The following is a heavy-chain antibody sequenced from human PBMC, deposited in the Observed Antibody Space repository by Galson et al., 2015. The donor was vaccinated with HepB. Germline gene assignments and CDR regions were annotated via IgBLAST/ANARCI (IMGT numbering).Heavy chain of an antibody. V-gene: IGHV1-46*03. CDR1: GYTFTSYD. D-gene: IGHD3-16*01. CDR2: LNPSGGGT. J-gene: IGHJ4*02. Sequence: SVKVSCKASGYTFTSYDINWVRQATGQGLEWMGTLNPSGGGTTYAQKFQGRVTMTRDTSTSTVYMELSSLRSDDTAVYYCARVKGLGLRLGDLSFLGAFDYWGQGTLVTVSS. CDR3: ARVKGLGLRLGDLSFLGAFDY.